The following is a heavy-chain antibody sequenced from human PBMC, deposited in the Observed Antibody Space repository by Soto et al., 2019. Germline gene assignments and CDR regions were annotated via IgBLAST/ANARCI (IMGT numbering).Heavy chain of an antibody. V-gene: IGHV4-61*01. D-gene: IGHD3-9*01. CDR2: IYYSGST. Sequence: SLTCTVSGGSVSSGSYYWSWIRQPPGKGLEWIGYIYYSGSTNYNPSLKSRVTISVDTSKNQFSLKLSSVTAADTAVYYCHLTGRYYYGMDVWRQGTTVTVPS. J-gene: IGHJ6*02. CDR1: GGSVSSGSYY. CDR3: HLTGRYYYGMDV.